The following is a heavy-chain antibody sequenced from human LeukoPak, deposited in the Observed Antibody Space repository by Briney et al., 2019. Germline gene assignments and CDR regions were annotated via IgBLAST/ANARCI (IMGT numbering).Heavy chain of an antibody. J-gene: IGHJ4*02. CDR3: ARRGSSGWYWVY. CDR1: GYSFTSSW. Sequence: GESLKISCKGSGYSFTSSWIGWVRQMPGKGLELMGINYPGDSDTRYSPSFQGQVTISVDKSISTAYLQWSSLKAPDSAVYYCARRGSSGWYWVYWGQGTLVTVSS. D-gene: IGHD6-13*01. CDR2: NYPGDSDT. V-gene: IGHV5-51*01.